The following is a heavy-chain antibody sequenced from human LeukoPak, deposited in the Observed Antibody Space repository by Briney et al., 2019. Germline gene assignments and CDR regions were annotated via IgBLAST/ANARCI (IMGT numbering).Heavy chain of an antibody. D-gene: IGHD6-19*01. CDR3: ARFGLGKHIEVAGIPFDI. J-gene: IGHJ3*02. CDR2: IRNNNGNT. Sequence: GASVKVSCKASGYTFTSFGITWVPQAPGQALEWMGWIRNNNGNTNYAQKLQGRVTMTTDTSTSTAYMELRSLRSDDTAVYYCARFGLGKHIEVAGIPFDIWGQGTMVTVSS. V-gene: IGHV1-18*01. CDR1: GYTFTSFG.